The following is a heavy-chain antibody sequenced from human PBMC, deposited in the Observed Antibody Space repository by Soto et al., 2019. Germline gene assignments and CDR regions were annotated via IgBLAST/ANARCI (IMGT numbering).Heavy chain of an antibody. CDR1: GLTFSSYG. CDR2: IWYDGSNK. J-gene: IGHJ3*02. Sequence: PGGSLRLSCAASGLTFSSYGMHWVRQAPGKGLEWVAVIWYDGSNKYYADSVKGRFAISRDNSKNTLYLQMNSLRAEDTAVYYCARASADIVVVVAAAEGYDAFDIWGQGTMVTVSS. D-gene: IGHD2-15*01. V-gene: IGHV3-33*01. CDR3: ARASADIVVVVAAAEGYDAFDI.